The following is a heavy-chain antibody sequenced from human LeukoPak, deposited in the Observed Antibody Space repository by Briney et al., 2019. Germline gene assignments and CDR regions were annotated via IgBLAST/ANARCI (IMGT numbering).Heavy chain of an antibody. CDR1: GFTFSSYA. J-gene: IGHJ4*02. D-gene: IGHD3-9*01. CDR2: ISSNGGST. V-gene: IGHV3-64*01. CDR3: ARDILTGYHDY. Sequence: PGGSLRLSCAASGFTFSSYAMHWVRQAPGKGLEYVSAISSNGGSTYYANSVEGRFTISRDNSKNTLYLQMGSLRAEDMAVYYCARDILTGYHDYWGQGTLVTVSS.